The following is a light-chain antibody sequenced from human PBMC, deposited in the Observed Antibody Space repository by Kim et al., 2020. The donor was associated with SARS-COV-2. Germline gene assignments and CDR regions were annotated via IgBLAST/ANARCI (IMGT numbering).Light chain of an antibody. CDR1: QSVRNN. CDR2: DAS. V-gene: IGKV3-15*01. J-gene: IGKJ4*01. Sequence: IVMTQSPATLSVCPGERATLSCRASQSVRNNLAWYQQKPGQAPRLLIYDASTRATDIPARFSGSGSGTEFTLTISSLQSEDFALYYCQQYNNWPPVTFGGGTKVEIK. CDR3: QQYNNWPPVT.